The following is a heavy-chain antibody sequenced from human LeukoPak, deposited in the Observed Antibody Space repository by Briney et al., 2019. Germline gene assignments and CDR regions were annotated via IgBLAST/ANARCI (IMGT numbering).Heavy chain of an antibody. V-gene: IGHV6-1*01. CDR3: ASVVQYQLPLQVNMDV. D-gene: IGHD2-2*01. Sequence: SQTLSLTCAISGDSVSSNSAAWNWIRQSPSRGLEWLGRTYYRSKWYNDYAVSVKSRITINPDTSKNQFSLKLSSVTAADTAVYYCASVVQYQLPLQVNMDVWGQGTTVTVSS. CDR1: GDSVSSNSAA. J-gene: IGHJ6*02. CDR2: TYYRSKWYN.